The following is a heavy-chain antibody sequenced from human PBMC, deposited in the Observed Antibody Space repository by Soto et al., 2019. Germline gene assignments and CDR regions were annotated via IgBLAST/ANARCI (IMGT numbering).Heavy chain of an antibody. CDR2: ISWNSGNK. CDR1: GFMFEDYV. V-gene: IGHV3-9*01. D-gene: IGHD3-22*01. CDR3: AKAPRALNSYNYYYIND. Sequence: LVESGGGLVQPGRSLRLSCAASGFMFEDYVMHWVRQAPGKGLEWVSGISWNSGNKGYADSVKGRFTISRDKAAKSLYLQMNSLRPEDTALYYCAKAPRALNSYNYYYINDWGQGTLVAVSS. J-gene: IGHJ4*02.